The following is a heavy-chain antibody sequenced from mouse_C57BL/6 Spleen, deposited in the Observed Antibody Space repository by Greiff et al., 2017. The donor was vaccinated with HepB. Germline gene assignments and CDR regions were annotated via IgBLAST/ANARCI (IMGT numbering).Heavy chain of an antibody. Sequence: EVHLVESGGGLVKPGGSLKLSCAASGFTFSSYTMSWVRQTPEKRLEWVATISGGGGNTYYPDSVKGRFTISRDNAKNTLYLQMSSLRSEDTALYYCARQRGVTTYFDYWGQGTTLTVSS. CDR2: ISGGGGNT. J-gene: IGHJ2*01. CDR3: ARQRGVTTYFDY. CDR1: GFTFSSYT. D-gene: IGHD2-5*01. V-gene: IGHV5-9*01.